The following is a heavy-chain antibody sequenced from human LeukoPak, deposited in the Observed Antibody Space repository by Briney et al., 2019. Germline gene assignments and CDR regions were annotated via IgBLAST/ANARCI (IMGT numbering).Heavy chain of an antibody. D-gene: IGHD6-6*01. CDR2: ISAYNGNT. V-gene: IGHV1-18*01. Sequence: ASVKVSCKASGYTFTSYGISWVRQAPGQGLEWMGWISAYNGNTNYAQKLQGRVTMTTDTSTSTAYMELRSLRSDDTAVYYCARDRSIAARSAYYFDYWGQGTLVTVSS. CDR3: ARDRSIAARSAYYFDY. CDR1: GYTFTSYG. J-gene: IGHJ4*02.